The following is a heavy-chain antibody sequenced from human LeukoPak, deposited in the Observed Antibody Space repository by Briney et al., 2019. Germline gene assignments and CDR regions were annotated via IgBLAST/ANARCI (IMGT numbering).Heavy chain of an antibody. D-gene: IGHD3-22*01. Sequence: ASVTVSCKASGYTFTSYGISWVRQAPGQGLEWMGWISAYNGNTNYAQKLQGRVTMTTDTSKSTAYMELRSLRSDDTAVYSCARVDASQAYDRSGYHAYNYWGQGTLVTVSS. J-gene: IGHJ4*02. CDR3: ARVDASQAYDRSGYHAYNY. CDR1: GYTFTSYG. V-gene: IGHV1-18*01. CDR2: ISAYNGNT.